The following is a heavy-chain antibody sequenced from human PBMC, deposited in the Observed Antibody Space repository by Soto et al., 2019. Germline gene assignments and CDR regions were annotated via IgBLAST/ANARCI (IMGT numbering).Heavy chain of an antibody. Sequence: PVGSLRLSCAASGFTVSSCAMTWVRQAPGKGLEWVANIRQDGSEKNYVDSVKGRFTISRDNAKNSLYLEMNNLRVEDTAIYYCARRYAAEVWGQGTTVTVSS. CDR2: IRQDGSEK. J-gene: IGHJ6*02. CDR1: GFTVSSCA. D-gene: IGHD1-1*01. CDR3: ARRYAAEV. V-gene: IGHV3-7*03.